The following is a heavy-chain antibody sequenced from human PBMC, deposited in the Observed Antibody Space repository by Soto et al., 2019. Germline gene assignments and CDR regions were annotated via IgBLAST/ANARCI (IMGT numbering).Heavy chain of an antibody. CDR1: GFTFSTYDMSYA. CDR2: LSDST. V-gene: IGHV3-23*01. CDR3: ARSLGPGSHSFDY. Sequence: EVQLLESGGGLVQPGGSLRLSCALSGFTFSTYDMSYAMSWVRQAPGKGLEWVSTLSDSTYYADSVKGLFTISTDNSECTLFLQMNSLRAEDTAVYYCARSLGPGSHSFDYWGQATLVTVSS. J-gene: IGHJ4*02. D-gene: IGHD3-10*01.